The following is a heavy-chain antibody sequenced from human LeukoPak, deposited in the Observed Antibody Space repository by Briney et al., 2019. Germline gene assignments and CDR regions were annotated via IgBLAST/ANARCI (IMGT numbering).Heavy chain of an antibody. CDR2: ITYSGSI. CDR1: GGSFSGKY. J-gene: IGHJ4*02. V-gene: IGHV4-34*01. Sequence: SETLSLTGAVSGGSFSGKYWTWIRQPPGKGLEWIGEITYSGSIYYNPSLKSRVTISVDTSKNQFSLKLNSVTAADTAVYYCARDLMTWGQGTLVTVSS. CDR3: ARDLMT.